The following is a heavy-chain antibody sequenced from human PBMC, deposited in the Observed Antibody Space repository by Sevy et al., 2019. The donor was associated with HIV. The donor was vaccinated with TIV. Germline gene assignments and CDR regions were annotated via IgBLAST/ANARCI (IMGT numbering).Heavy chain of an antibody. CDR1: GYTFTSYD. V-gene: IGHV1-8*01. J-gene: IGHJ4*02. CDR2: MNPNSGNT. D-gene: IGHD3-22*01. Sequence: ASVKVSCKASGYTFTSYDINWVRQATGQGLEWMGWMNPNSGNTGYAQKFQGRVTMTRNTSISTAYMELGSLRSEDTAVYYCAIYYYDSSGYYPQFDYWGQGTLVTVSS. CDR3: AIYYYDSSGYYPQFDY.